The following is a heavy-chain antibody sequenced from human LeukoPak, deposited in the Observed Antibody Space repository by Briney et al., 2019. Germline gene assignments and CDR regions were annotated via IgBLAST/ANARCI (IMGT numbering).Heavy chain of an antibody. CDR2: IIPIFGTA. Sequence: ASVKVSCKASGGTFSSYAISWVRQAPGQGLEWMGGIIPIFGTANYAQKFQGGVTITTDESTSTAYMELSSLRSEDTAVYYCARALRMSSSPFGYWGQGTLVTVSS. J-gene: IGHJ4*02. CDR1: GGTFSSYA. V-gene: IGHV1-69*05. D-gene: IGHD6-13*01. CDR3: ARALRMSSSPFGY.